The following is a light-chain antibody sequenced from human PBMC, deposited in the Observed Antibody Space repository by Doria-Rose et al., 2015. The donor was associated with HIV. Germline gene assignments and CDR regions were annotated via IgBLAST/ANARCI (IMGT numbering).Light chain of an antibody. CDR1: QSISSTY. J-gene: IGKJ1*01. Sequence: TQSPGTLSLSPGARATLSCRASQSISSTYLAWYQQKPGQAPSLLIYDGSTRATGIPDRFSASGSGTDLTLTINRLEPEDFALYYCHQYGASWTFGQGTKVEI. CDR3: HQYGASWT. V-gene: IGKV3-20*01. CDR2: DGS.